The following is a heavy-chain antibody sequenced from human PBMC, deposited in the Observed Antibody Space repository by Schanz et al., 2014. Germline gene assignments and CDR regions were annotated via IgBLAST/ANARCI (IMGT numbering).Heavy chain of an antibody. V-gene: IGHV3-48*02. CDR3: ARRYSGRYCFDY. D-gene: IGHD1-26*01. CDR1: GFTFRTYL. CDR2: ISRDGTTS. J-gene: IGHJ4*02. Sequence: EVQLVESGGGLVQPGGSLRLSCAASGFTFRTYLMNWVRQAPGKGLEWVSYISRDGTTSYYADSVKGRFTISRDNAKNSLSLQMDRLRDEDTAVYYCARRYSGRYCFDYWGQGTLVAVSS.